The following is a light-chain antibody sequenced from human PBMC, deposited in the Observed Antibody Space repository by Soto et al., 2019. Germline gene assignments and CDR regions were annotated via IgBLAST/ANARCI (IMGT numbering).Light chain of an antibody. V-gene: IGLV2-14*01. CDR2: EVS. Sequence: QSALPKPASVSASPGQSITISCTGTSSDVGGYNYVSWYQQYPGKVPKLIIYEVSNRPSGVSSRFSGSKSGDTASLTISGLRPEDEADYYCSSYTSSSTLVFGTGTKLTVL. J-gene: IGLJ1*01. CDR3: SSYTSSSTLV. CDR1: SSDVGGYNY.